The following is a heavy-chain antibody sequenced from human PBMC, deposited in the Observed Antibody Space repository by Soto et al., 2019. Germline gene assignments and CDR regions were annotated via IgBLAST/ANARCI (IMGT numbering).Heavy chain of an antibody. CDR1: GYSFTSYW. D-gene: IGHD6-19*01. CDR3: ARQYSSVWTSYYYYGMDV. J-gene: IGHJ6*02. Sequence: GESLKISCKGSGYSFTSYWIGWVRQMPGKGLEWMGIIYPGDSDTRYSPSFQGQVTISADKSISTAYLQWSSLKASDTAMYYCARQYSSVWTSYYYYGMDVWGQGATVTVSS. V-gene: IGHV5-51*01. CDR2: IYPGDSDT.